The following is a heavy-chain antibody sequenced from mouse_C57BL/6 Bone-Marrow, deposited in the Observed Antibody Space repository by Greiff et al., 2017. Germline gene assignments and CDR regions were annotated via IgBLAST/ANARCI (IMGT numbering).Heavy chain of an antibody. D-gene: IGHD1-3*01. CDR2: IDPSDSYT. CDR3: ARERTKGFAY. Sequence: QVQLQQPGAELVMPGASVKLSCNASGYTFTSYWMHWVKQRPGQGLEWIGEIDPSDSYTNYNQKFKGKSTLTVDKSSSTAYMQLSSLTSEDSAVYYCARERTKGFAYGGQGTLVTVSA. V-gene: IGHV1-69*01. J-gene: IGHJ3*01. CDR1: GYTFTSYW.